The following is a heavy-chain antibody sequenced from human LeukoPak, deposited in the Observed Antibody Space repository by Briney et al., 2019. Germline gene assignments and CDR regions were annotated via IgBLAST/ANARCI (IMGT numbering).Heavy chain of an antibody. J-gene: IGHJ3*02. Sequence: SETLSLTCAVYGGSFSGYYWSWIRQPPGKGLEWIGSIYYSGSTYYNPSLKSRVTISVDTSKNQFSLKLSSVTAADTAVYYCARHDYDFWSGYSQQDAFDIWGQGTMVTVSS. CDR1: GGSFSGYY. CDR2: IYYSGST. V-gene: IGHV4-34*01. CDR3: ARHDYDFWSGYSQQDAFDI. D-gene: IGHD3-3*01.